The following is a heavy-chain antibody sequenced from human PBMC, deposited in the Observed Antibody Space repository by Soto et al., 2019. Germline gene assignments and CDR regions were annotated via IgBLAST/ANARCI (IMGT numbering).Heavy chain of an antibody. D-gene: IGHD1-26*01. CDR1: GITFSTYC. V-gene: IGHV3-33*08. Sequence: GESLRLSCAASGITFSTYCTHWARQPPDKGLQWLPLIWYDGRSQYYADSVKGRFTISRDNSKSTLYLQMNSLRAEDTAVYYCASGQSGSYPPLDYWGQGA. CDR2: IWYDGRSQ. CDR3: ASGQSGSYPPLDY. J-gene: IGHJ4*02.